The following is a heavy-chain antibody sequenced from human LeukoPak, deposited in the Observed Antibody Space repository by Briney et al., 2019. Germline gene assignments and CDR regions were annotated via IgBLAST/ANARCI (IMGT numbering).Heavy chain of an antibody. J-gene: IGHJ4*02. D-gene: IGHD5-18*01. CDR2: INWNGGST. V-gene: IGHV3-20*04. CDR3: ARRRGYSYGKYYFDY. CDR1: GFTFDDYG. Sequence: PGGSLRLSCAASGFTFDDYGMSWVRPAPGKGLDWVAGINWNGGSTGYADSVKGRFTISRDNAKNSLYLQMNSLRAEDTALYYCARRRGYSYGKYYFDYWGQGTLVTVSS.